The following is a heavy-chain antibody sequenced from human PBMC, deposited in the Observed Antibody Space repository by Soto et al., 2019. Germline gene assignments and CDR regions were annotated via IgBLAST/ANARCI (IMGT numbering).Heavy chain of an antibody. V-gene: IGHV4-30-4*01. Sequence: QVQLQESGPGLVKPSQTLSLTCTVSGGSISSGDYYWSWIRQPPGKGLEWIGYIYYSGSTYYNPSLKSRVTLSVDTATNQFPLKLSSVTAADTAVYYWARGIAAAEGDIDYWGPGTLVTVSS. CDR3: ARGIAAAEGDIDY. CDR2: IYYSGST. CDR1: GGSISSGDYY. D-gene: IGHD6-13*01. J-gene: IGHJ4*02.